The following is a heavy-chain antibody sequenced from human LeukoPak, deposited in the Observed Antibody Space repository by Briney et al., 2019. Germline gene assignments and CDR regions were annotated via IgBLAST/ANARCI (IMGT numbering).Heavy chain of an antibody. V-gene: IGHV4-30-2*01. Sequence: SQTLSLTCAVSGGSLSSAGYSWNWIRQPPGKGLEWIGSIYHSGSTYYNPSLKSRVTISVDRSKNHFSLKLSSVTAADTAVYYCARVRLRSNRSYWYFDLWGRGTLVTVSS. CDR2: IYHSGST. CDR3: ARVRLRSNRSYWYFDL. D-gene: IGHD6-25*01. CDR1: GGSLSSAGYS. J-gene: IGHJ2*01.